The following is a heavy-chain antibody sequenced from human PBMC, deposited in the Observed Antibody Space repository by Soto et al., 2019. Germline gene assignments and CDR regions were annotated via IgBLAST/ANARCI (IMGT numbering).Heavy chain of an antibody. CDR1: EFTFSSYS. D-gene: IGHD6-19*01. Sequence: GGSLRLSCAASEFTFSSYSMNWVRQAPGKGLEWVSIISSDSTSIYYTDSVKGRFTISRDNSKNTLYLQMNSLRAEDTAVYYCAKVGAVAGIVAFDIWGQGTMVTVSS. V-gene: IGHV3-21*01. J-gene: IGHJ3*02. CDR3: AKVGAVAGIVAFDI. CDR2: ISSDSTSI.